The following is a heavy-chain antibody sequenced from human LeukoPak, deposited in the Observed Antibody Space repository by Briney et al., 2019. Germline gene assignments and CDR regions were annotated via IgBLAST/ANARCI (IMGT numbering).Heavy chain of an antibody. J-gene: IGHJ4*02. CDR1: GFTFSNAR. Sequence: PGGSLRLSCAASGFTFSNARMSWIRQPPGKGLEWIGYVHYSGSTNYSPSLKSRATISVDTSRSQFSLKLSSVTAADTAVYYCARGYSSSWYYFDNWGQGTLVTVSS. CDR2: VHYSGST. D-gene: IGHD6-13*01. V-gene: IGHV4-59*08. CDR3: ARGYSSSWYYFDN.